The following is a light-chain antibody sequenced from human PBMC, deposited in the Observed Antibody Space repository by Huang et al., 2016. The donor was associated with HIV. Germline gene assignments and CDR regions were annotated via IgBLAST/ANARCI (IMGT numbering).Light chain of an antibody. Sequence: DIVMTQSLDSLAVSLGERATINCKSSQRILYNSDKKNYLAWYQQKPGHPPKLLIYWASTRESGVPDRFSGSGSGTDFTLTISSLQAGDVAVYYWQQYYGSPPTFGQGTKVEIK. CDR1: QRILYNSDKKNY. CDR3: QQYYGSPPT. CDR2: WAS. J-gene: IGKJ1*01. V-gene: IGKV4-1*01.